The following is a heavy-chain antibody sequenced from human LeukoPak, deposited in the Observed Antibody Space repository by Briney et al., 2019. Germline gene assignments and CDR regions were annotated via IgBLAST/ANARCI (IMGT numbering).Heavy chain of an antibody. V-gene: IGHV4-59*08. CDR2: IFYTGRA. J-gene: IGHJ5*02. CDR1: RGSISPDH. D-gene: IGHD3-3*01. Sequence: SETLSLICTVSRGSISPDHCAWIRQPPGKGLEWIGYIFYTGRARYNPSLESRVTLTVDMSKNQVSLKLRSVTAADTAIYYCARLVDGIFTRLDAWGQGRLVAVSS. CDR3: ARLVDGIFTRLDA.